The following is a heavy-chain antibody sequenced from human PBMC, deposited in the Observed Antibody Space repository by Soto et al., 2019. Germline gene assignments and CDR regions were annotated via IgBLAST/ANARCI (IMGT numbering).Heavy chain of an antibody. D-gene: IGHD6-6*01. Sequence: EVQLVESGGGLIQPGGSLRLSCAASGFTVSSNYMSWVRQAPGKGLEWVSVIYSGGSTYYADSVKGRFTISRDNSKNALYLHMNSLRAEDTAVYYCARAPYSSSYYYYGMDVWGQGTTVTVSS. CDR2: IYSGGST. V-gene: IGHV3-53*01. CDR1: GFTVSSNY. CDR3: ARAPYSSSYYYYGMDV. J-gene: IGHJ6*02.